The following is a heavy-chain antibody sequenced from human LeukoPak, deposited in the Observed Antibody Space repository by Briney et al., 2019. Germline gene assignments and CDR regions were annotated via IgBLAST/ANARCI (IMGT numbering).Heavy chain of an antibody. D-gene: IGHD4-17*01. CDR2: INTNTGNP. J-gene: IGHJ6*03. Sequence: ASVKFSCKASGYTFTSYAMNWVRQAPGQGLEWMGWINTNTGNPTYAQGFTGRFVFSLDTSVSTAYLQISSLKAEDTAVYYCARVIISGDYGDYGVYYYYYMDVWGKGTTVTVSS. CDR1: GYTFTSYA. CDR3: ARVIISGDYGDYGVYYYYYMDV. V-gene: IGHV7-4-1*02.